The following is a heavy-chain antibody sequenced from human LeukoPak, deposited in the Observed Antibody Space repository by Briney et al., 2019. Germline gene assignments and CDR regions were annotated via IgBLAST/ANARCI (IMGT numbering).Heavy chain of an antibody. CDR3: ARANKIIGTTGRTFDI. CDR1: GGTFNTYA. V-gene: IGHV1-69*13. Sequence: ASVKVSCKASGGTFNTYAISWVRQAPGQGLEWMGGIIPVFRTSNYAQKFQDRVTITADELTTTFHMELSSLRSEDTAVYYCARANKIIGTTGRTFDIWGPGTKVSVSS. D-gene: IGHD1-1*01. CDR2: IIPVFRTS. J-gene: IGHJ3*02.